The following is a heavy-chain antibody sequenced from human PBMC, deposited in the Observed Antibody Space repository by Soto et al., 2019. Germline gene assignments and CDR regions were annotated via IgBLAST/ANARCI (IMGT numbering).Heavy chain of an antibody. V-gene: IGHV2-5*02. CDR1: GFSLTTSGVG. J-gene: IGHJ4*02. CDR2: IYWDGDE. Sequence: QITLKESGPTLVKPTQSLTLTCTFSGFSLTTSGVGVGWIRQPPGKAPEWLALIYWDGDERYRPSLTSRLTITKDTSRNHVVLTMTNMDPVDTATYYCVRRVTAFDYWGQGTLVTVSS. CDR3: VRRVTAFDY.